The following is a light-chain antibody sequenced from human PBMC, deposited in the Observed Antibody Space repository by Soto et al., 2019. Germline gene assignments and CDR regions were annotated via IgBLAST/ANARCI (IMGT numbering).Light chain of an antibody. Sequence: DIQMTQSPSSLSASVGDRVTLTCRASQSISSYLNWYQQKPGKAPKLLIYAASSLQSGVPSRFSGSGSGTDFTLTISSLQPEEFATYYCQQSYSTSWTFGQGTKVDIK. J-gene: IGKJ1*01. CDR3: QQSYSTSWT. CDR2: AAS. CDR1: QSISSY. V-gene: IGKV1-39*01.